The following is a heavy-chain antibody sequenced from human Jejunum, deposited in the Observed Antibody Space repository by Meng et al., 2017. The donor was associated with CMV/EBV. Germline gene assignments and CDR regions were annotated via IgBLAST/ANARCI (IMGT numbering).Heavy chain of an antibody. CDR2: LYHPGNP. Sequence: VSGAPLRRTYSFCPCIPQPPWTGLALVATLYHPGNPFVTPSLKRRVTISVYTSNNQFSLNLSSVTAADTAVYYCARDDVFWGRPDSWGQGTLVTVSS. CDR1: GAPLRRTYSF. V-gene: IGHV4-39*07. D-gene: IGHD7-27*01. CDR3: ARDDVFWGRPDS. J-gene: IGHJ5*01.